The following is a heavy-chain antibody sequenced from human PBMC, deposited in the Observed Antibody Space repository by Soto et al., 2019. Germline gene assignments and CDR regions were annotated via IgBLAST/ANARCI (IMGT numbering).Heavy chain of an antibody. D-gene: IGHD3-9*01. CDR3: ARASHDILTGPPGVWYFDL. CDR2: INDRGSI. CDR1: GGSFSGYY. V-gene: IGHV4-34*01. J-gene: IGHJ2*01. Sequence: QVQLQQWGAGPLRPLETLSLTCGVSGGSFSGYYWAWIRQSPGKGLECIGEINDRGSINYNPSLKSRGSISVDTSKTPYSLNLGSVTAADTAVYYCARASHDILTGPPGVWYFDLWGRGTLVTVSS.